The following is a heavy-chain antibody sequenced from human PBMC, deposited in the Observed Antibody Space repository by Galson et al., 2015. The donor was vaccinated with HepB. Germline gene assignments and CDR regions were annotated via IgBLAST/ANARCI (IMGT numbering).Heavy chain of an antibody. D-gene: IGHD2-21*01. V-gene: IGHV6-1*01. CDR1: GDSVSSNSAA. Sequence: CAISGDSVSSNSAAWNWIRQSPFRGLEWLGRTYYNSRWYNDYAVSMKGRIMINAVTSKNHVSLQLKSVTPEDTAVYYCAKDRVDIPSYFYYMDVWGKGTPVTVSS. J-gene: IGHJ6*03. CDR3: AKDRVDIPSYFYYMDV. CDR2: TYYNSRWYN.